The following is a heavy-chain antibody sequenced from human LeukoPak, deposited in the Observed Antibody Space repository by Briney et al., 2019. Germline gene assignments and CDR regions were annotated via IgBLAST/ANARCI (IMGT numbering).Heavy chain of an antibody. CDR2: IYWNDET. CDR1: GFSLNTPGMG. D-gene: IGHD3-16*01. Sequence: SGPTLVNPTQTLTLTCTFSGFSLNTPGMGVAWIRQSPGKALQWLALIYWNDETRYSPSLNNRLTITKDTSENRVVLTMTDMAPLDTATYFCARKGGAVAFHFDSWGQGTLVSVSS. J-gene: IGHJ5*01. V-gene: IGHV2-5*01. CDR3: ARKGGAVAFHFDS.